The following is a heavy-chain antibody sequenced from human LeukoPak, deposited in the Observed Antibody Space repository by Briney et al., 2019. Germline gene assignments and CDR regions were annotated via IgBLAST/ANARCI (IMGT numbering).Heavy chain of an antibody. CDR1: GFTFSSYG. CDR2: ISYDGSNK. D-gene: IGHD3-10*01. Sequence: GGSLRLSCAASGFTFSSYGMHWVRQAPGKGLEWVAVISYDGSNKYYADSVKGRFTISRDNSKNTLYLQLNSLRAEDTAVYYCVRDSTYYYDSGSSGPHYFDNWGQGTLVTVSS. J-gene: IGHJ4*02. CDR3: VRDSTYYYDSGSSGPHYFDN. V-gene: IGHV3-30*03.